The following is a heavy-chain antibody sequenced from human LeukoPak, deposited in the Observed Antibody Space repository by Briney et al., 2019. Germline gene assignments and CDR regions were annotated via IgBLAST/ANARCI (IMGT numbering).Heavy chain of an antibody. CDR1: GGSISSYY. Sequence: KSSETLSLTCTVSGGSISSYYWSWIRQPPGKGLEWIGYIYYSGSTNYNPSLKSRVTISVDTSKNQFSLKLSSVTAADTAVYYCARGYSSGWYWGPRGMDVWGQGTTVTVSS. J-gene: IGHJ6*02. V-gene: IGHV4-59*08. CDR3: ARGYSSGWYWGPRGMDV. CDR2: IYYSGST. D-gene: IGHD6-19*01.